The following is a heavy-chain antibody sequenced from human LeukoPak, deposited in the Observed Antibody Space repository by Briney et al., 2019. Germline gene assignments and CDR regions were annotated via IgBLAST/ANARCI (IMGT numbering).Heavy chain of an antibody. J-gene: IGHJ4*01. D-gene: IGHD3-10*01. V-gene: IGHV3-23*01. Sequence: GGTLSLSCAASRFNFDIYGMSWVRQAPGKGLDWLSAISANGVNTYYGDSVKGRFTISRDNSKNTLYLHMHSLRADDTALYYCAKDLHGAFD. CDR3: AKDLHGAFD. CDR1: RFNFDIYG. CDR2: ISANGVNT.